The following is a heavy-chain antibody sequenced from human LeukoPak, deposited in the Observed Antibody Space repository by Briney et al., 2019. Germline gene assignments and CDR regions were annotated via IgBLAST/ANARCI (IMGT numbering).Heavy chain of an antibody. J-gene: IGHJ4*02. Sequence: PSETLSLTCTVSGGSISSYYWSWIRQPAGKGLEWIGRIYTSGSTNYNPSLKSRATISVDKSKNQFSLKLSSVTAADTAVYYCAREVYDSSAGHFDYWGQGTLVTVSS. CDR2: IYTSGST. D-gene: IGHD3-22*01. CDR3: AREVYDSSAGHFDY. CDR1: GGSISSYY. V-gene: IGHV4-4*07.